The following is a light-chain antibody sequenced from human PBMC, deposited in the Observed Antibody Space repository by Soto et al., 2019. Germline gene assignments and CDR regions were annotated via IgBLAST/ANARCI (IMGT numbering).Light chain of an antibody. CDR1: ETLINF. CDR2: GAS. V-gene: IGKV3-15*01. J-gene: IGKJ2*01. CDR3: QSHNDWPFA. Sequence: EIVLSQSPAILSVSPGERVTLSCRASETLINFLAWFQQKPGQAPRLLIYGASTRATGVPARFSGSGSATDFTLTISSLQSEDFAVYYCQSHNDWPFAVGQGMKLEI.